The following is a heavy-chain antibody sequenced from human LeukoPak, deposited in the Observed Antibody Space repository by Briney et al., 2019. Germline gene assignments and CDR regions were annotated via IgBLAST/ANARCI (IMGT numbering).Heavy chain of an antibody. CDR3: ARFSYGFLH. CDR1: GYTFTSYY. CDR2: INPSGGST. D-gene: IGHD5-18*01. J-gene: IGHJ4*02. Sequence: GASVKVSCEASGYTFTSYYIHWVRQAPGQGLEWMGIINPSGGSTSYAQKFQDRVTMTRDTSTSTVYMELSSLRSEDTAVYYCARFSYGFLHWGQGTLVTVSS. V-gene: IGHV1-46*01.